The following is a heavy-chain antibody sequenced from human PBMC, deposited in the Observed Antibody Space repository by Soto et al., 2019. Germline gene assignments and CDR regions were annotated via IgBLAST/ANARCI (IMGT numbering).Heavy chain of an antibody. V-gene: IGHV3-30-3*01. Sequence: QVQLVESGGGVDQPGGSLRLSCEASGFTFSSFNMHWVRQAPGKGLEWVGVISYEVTKTQYADSVKGRFTISRDNSKSTLYLHMSSLRTEDTAIYYCARTTAVAGTPEFDYWGQGTLVTVSS. J-gene: IGHJ4*02. CDR1: GFTFSSFN. D-gene: IGHD6-19*01. CDR2: ISYEVTKT. CDR3: ARTTAVAGTPEFDY.